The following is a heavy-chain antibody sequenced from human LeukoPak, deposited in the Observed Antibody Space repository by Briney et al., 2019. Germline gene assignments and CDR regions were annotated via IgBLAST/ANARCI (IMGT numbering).Heavy chain of an antibody. J-gene: IGHJ4*02. V-gene: IGHV3-23*01. Sequence: PGGSLRLSCAASGFTFSSYGMSWVRQAPGKGLEWVSAISGSGGSTYYADSVKGRFTISRDNSKNTLYLQMNSLRAEDTAVYYCAKDHPPGGSGGYPTDFDYWGQGTLVTVSS. CDR1: GFTFSSYG. CDR3: AKDHPPGGSGGYPTDFDY. CDR2: ISGSGGST. D-gene: IGHD3-10*01.